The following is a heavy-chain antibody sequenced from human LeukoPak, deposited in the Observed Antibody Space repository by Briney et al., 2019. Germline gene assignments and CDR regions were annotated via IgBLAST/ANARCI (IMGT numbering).Heavy chain of an antibody. CDR3: ASLAHDSSGYPDYFDY. D-gene: IGHD3-22*01. CDR1: GFTVSSNY. V-gene: IGHV3-66*01. J-gene: IGHJ4*02. CDR2: IYSGGST. Sequence: GSPRVSCAASGFTVSSNYMSWVRQAPGKGLEWVSVIYSGGSTYYADSVKGRFTISRDNSKNTLYLQMNSLRAEDTAVYYCASLAHDSSGYPDYFDYWGQGNLVSVSS.